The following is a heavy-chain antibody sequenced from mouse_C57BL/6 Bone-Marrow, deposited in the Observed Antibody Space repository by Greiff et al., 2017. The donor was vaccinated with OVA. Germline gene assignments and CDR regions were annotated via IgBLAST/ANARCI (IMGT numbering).Heavy chain of an antibody. Sequence: QVQLQQPGAELVRPGTSVKLSCKASGYTFPSYWMHWVKQRPGQGLEWIGVIDPSDSYTNYNQKFKGKATLTVDTSSSTAYMQLSSLTSEDSAVYYCARRGYGNGFVYWGQGTLVTVSA. D-gene: IGHD2-1*01. CDR3: ARRGYGNGFVY. CDR1: GYTFPSYW. V-gene: IGHV1-59*01. J-gene: IGHJ3*01. CDR2: IDPSDSYT.